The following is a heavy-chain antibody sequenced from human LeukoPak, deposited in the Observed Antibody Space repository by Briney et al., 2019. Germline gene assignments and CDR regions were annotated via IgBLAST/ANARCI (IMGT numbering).Heavy chain of an antibody. D-gene: IGHD3-10*01. CDR1: GYTFTSYY. Sequence: ASVKVSCKASGYTFTSYYMHWVRQAPGQGLEWMGIINPSGGSTSYAQKFQGRVTMTRDMSTSTVYMELSSLRSEDTAVYYCARVMRSGQIWFGLDCWGQGTLVTVSS. CDR3: ARVMRSGQIWFGLDC. V-gene: IGHV1-46*01. J-gene: IGHJ4*02. CDR2: INPSGGST.